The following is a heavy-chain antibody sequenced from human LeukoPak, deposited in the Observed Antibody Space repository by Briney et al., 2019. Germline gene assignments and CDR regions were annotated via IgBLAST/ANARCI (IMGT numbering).Heavy chain of an antibody. D-gene: IGHD1-26*01. J-gene: IGHJ5*02. CDR2: INPNSGGT. CDR3: ARDRGTPTHNWFDP. Sequence: GASVKVSCKASGYTFTGYYMHWVRLAPGQGLEWMGWINPNSGGTNYAQKFQGRVTMTRDTAISTAYMELSRLRSDDTAVYYCARDRGTPTHNWFDPWGQGTLVTVSS. V-gene: IGHV1-2*02. CDR1: GYTFTGYY.